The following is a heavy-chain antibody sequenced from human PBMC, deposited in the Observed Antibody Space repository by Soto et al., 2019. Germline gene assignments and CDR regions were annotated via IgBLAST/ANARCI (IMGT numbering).Heavy chain of an antibody. CDR2: IYYSGST. V-gene: IGHV4-39*07. Sequence: SETLSLTCTVSGGSISSSGYYWGWIRQPPGKGLEWIGTIYYSGSTYYNPSLKSRVTISVDTSKNQFSLKLSSVTAADTAVYYCARASNKRGYSYGPDYWGQGTLVTVSS. CDR1: GGSISSSGYY. D-gene: IGHD5-18*01. CDR3: ARASNKRGYSYGPDY. J-gene: IGHJ4*02.